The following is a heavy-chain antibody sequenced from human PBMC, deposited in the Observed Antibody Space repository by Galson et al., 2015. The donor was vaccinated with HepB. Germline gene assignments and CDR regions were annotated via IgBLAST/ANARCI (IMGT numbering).Heavy chain of an antibody. V-gene: IGHV3-48*02. CDR2: ISSSSSTI. CDR3: ASDAPDSSGYYRAY. J-gene: IGHJ4*02. CDR1: GFTFSSYS. D-gene: IGHD3-22*01. Sequence: SLRLSCAASGFTFSSYSMNWVRQAPGKGLEWVSYISSSSSTIYYADSVMGRFTISRDNAKNSLYLQMNSLGDEDTAVYYCASDAPDSSGYYRAYWGKGTLVTVSS.